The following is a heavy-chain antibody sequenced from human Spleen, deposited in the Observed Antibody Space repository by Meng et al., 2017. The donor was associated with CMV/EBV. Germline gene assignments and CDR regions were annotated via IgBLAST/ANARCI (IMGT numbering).Heavy chain of an antibody. V-gene: IGHV1-2*06. J-gene: IGHJ4*02. CDR3: ARDLGPVSYGSGSYYNGDY. CDR1: TFTGYD. D-gene: IGHD3-10*01. CDR2: INPNSGGT. Sequence: TFTGYDMRWVRQAPGQGLEWMGRINPNSGGTNYAQKFQGRVTMTRDTSISTAYMELSRLRSDDTAVYYCARDLGPVSYGSGSYYNGDYWGQGTLVTVSS.